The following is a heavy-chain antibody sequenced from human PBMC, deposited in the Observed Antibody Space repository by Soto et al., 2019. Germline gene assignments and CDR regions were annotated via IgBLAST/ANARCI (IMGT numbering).Heavy chain of an antibody. V-gene: IGHV3-11*01. Sequence: GGSLRLSCAASGFTFSDYYMTWIRLAPGKGREWVSYIRSGGSSIYYAASVKGRFPNSRDNAKNSLYLQMNSLRAENTAMYYCASLAIGTIIRGAPDFWGQGTLVTVSS. CDR1: GFTFSDYY. D-gene: IGHD3-10*01. CDR3: ASLAIGTIIRGAPDF. CDR2: IRSGGSSI. J-gene: IGHJ4*02.